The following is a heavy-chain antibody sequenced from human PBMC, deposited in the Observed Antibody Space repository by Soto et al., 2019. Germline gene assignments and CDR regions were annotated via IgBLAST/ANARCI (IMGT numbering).Heavy chain of an antibody. CDR3: AKGKDTAMEAHLNWFDP. CDR2: ISGSGGST. J-gene: IGHJ5*02. V-gene: IGHV3-23*01. CDR1: GFTFSSYA. Sequence: EVQLLESGGGLVQPGGSLRLSCAASGFTFSSYAMSWVRQAPGKGLEWVSAISGSGGSTYYADSVKGRFTISRDNSKNTLYLQMNSLRAEDTAVYYCAKGKDTAMEAHLNWFDPWGQGTLVTVSS. D-gene: IGHD5-18*01.